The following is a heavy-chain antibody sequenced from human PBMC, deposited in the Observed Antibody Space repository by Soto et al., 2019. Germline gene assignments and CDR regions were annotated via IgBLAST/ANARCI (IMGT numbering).Heavy chain of an antibody. Sequence: GGSLRLSCAASGFTFSSYSMNWVRQAPGKGLEWVSSISSSSSYIYYADSVKGRFTISRDNAKNSLYLQMNSLRAEDTAVYYCARDLSYYDILTGYSTPNWFDPWGQGTLVTVSS. CDR3: ARDLSYYDILTGYSTPNWFDP. CDR1: GFTFSSYS. J-gene: IGHJ5*02. D-gene: IGHD3-9*01. V-gene: IGHV3-21*01. CDR2: ISSSSSYI.